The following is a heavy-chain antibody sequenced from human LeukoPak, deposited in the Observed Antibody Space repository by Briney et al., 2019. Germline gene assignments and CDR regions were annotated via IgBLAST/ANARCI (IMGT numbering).Heavy chain of an antibody. CDR3: ARGRYGDYDGDNWFDP. Sequence: PSETLSLTCTVSGGSISSSSYYWSWIRQPPGKGLEWIGEINHSGSTNYNPSLKSRVTISVDTSKNQFSLKLSSVTAADTAVYYCARGRYGDYDGDNWFDPWGQGTLVTVSS. J-gene: IGHJ5*02. CDR1: GGSISSSSYY. CDR2: INHSGST. V-gene: IGHV4-39*07. D-gene: IGHD4-17*01.